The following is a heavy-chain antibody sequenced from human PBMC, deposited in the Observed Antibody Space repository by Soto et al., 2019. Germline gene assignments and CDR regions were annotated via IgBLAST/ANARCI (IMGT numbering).Heavy chain of an antibody. Sequence: QVQLVQSGPEVRVPGSSVKVSCKASAGTFPHYGLSWVRQAPGQGLEWIGGIIPVLASTTYAQNFQGRVSIIADASTNTDYMEVGNLRSDDTAVYYCAGNWGNSLKIWLVTWGQGTLVTLSS. CDR3: AGNWGNSLKIWLVT. J-gene: IGHJ1*01. CDR2: IIPVLAST. D-gene: IGHD7-27*01. CDR1: AGTFPHYG. V-gene: IGHV1-69*01.